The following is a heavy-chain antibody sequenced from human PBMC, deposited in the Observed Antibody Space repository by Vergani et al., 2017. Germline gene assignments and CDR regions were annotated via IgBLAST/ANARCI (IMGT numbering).Heavy chain of an antibody. CDR1: GESFSSFY. CDR2: INNDGHT. CDR3: AVRPRVNLVGGEIVTKRTFDY. V-gene: IGHV4-34*02. J-gene: IGHJ4*02. D-gene: IGHD3-10*01. Sequence: QVQLQQWGAGVVKPSGTLSLTFAVFGESFSSFYWSWIRQPPGTGLEWIGEINNDGHTNYNPSLESRVTVSRATAKNQFSLNLMSVTAADTAMYYCAVRPRVNLVGGEIVTKRTFDYWSQGSLVTVSS.